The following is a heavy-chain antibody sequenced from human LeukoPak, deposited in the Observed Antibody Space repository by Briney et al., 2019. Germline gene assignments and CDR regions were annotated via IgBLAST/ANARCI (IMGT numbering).Heavy chain of an antibody. D-gene: IGHD2-21*02. Sequence: PGGSLRLSCAVSGFNVSSNYMSWVRQPPGKGLEWVSVIYSGGRTYYADSVKGRFTISRDNSKNTLYLQMNSLTAEDTALYYCARGCDEMGSPYDYWGQGTLVTVSS. CDR1: GFNVSSNY. V-gene: IGHV3-53*01. CDR2: IYSGGRT. CDR3: ARGCDEMGSPYDY. J-gene: IGHJ4*02.